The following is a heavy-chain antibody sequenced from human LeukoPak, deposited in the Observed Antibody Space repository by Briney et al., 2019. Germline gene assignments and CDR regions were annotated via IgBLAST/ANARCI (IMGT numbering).Heavy chain of an antibody. D-gene: IGHD3-10*01. CDR3: GRPTKFWLIRGDGVDV. Sequence: GGSLRLSCAASGFTFTTYAMTWVRQAPGKGLEWVSSIGAGGVATFYSDSVKGRFTIPRDNSMNTLYLQMNSLRADDTAVYYCGRPTKFWLIRGDGVDVWGQGTTVTVSS. V-gene: IGHV3-23*01. CDR1: GFTFTTYA. CDR2: IGAGGVAT. J-gene: IGHJ6*02.